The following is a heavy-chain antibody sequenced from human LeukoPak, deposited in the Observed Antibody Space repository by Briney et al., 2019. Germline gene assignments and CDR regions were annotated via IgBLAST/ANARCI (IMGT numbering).Heavy chain of an antibody. CDR2: IRYDGSNK. D-gene: IGHD3-22*01. V-gene: IGHV3-30*02. CDR1: GFSFSNYG. Sequence: PGGSLRLPCVASGFSFSNYGMHWVRQAPGKGLEWVAFIRYDGSNKYYADSVKGRFTISRDNSKNTLYLQMNSLRVEDTAVYYCAKYYRESSGASPLDYWGQGTRVTVSS. CDR3: AKYYRESSGASPLDY. J-gene: IGHJ4*02.